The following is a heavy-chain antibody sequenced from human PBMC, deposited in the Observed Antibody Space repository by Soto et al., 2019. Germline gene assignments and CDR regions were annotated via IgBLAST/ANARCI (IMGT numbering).Heavy chain of an antibody. CDR3: AHRRRQEWYGMDV. Sequence: QITLKESGPTLVKPTQTLTLTCTFSGFSVSTSGVGVGWIRQPPGKALEWLAFIYGDDDKRYSPSLKSRLTITKDTSKKQVVLTTTNMDLVDTATYYCAHRRRQEWYGMDVWGQGTTVTVSS. CDR1: GFSVSTSGVG. V-gene: IGHV2-5*02. CDR2: IYGDDDK. J-gene: IGHJ6*02. D-gene: IGHD2-8*01.